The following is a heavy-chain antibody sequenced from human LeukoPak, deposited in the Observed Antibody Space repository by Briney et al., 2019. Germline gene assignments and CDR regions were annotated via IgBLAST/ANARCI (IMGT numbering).Heavy chain of an antibody. V-gene: IGHV1-69*13. J-gene: IGHJ4*02. CDR1: GGTFSSYA. Sequence: GASVKVSCKASGGTFSSYAISWVRQAPGQGLEWMGGIIPIFGTANYAQKFQGRVTITADESTSTAYMELSSLRSEDTAEYYCARAAANWNYEYYYFDYWGQGTLVTVSS. D-gene: IGHD1-7*01. CDR3: ARAAANWNYEYYYFDY. CDR2: IIPIFGTA.